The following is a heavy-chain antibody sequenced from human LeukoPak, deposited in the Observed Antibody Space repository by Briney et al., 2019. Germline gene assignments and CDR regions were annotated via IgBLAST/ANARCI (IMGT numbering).Heavy chain of an antibody. J-gene: IGHJ4*02. CDR2: INSEGSRT. CDR1: GVTFSMYW. Sequence: AGGALRLSCAASGVTFSMYWMSWVRQAPGKGLVWVSRINSEGSRTNYADSVKGRFTISRDNAENTLYLQMNSLRAEDTAVYYCARGAIAMAGIIDYWGQGTLVTVSS. CDR3: ARGAIAMAGIIDY. V-gene: IGHV3-74*01. D-gene: IGHD6-19*01.